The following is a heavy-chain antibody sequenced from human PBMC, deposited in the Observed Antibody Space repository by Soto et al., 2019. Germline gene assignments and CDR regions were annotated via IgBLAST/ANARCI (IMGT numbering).Heavy chain of an antibody. CDR2: IWFDGSNK. Sequence: WGSLRLSCAASGFSCSNYGMHWVRQAPGKGLEWVANIWFDGSNKYYGDSVKGRFTISRDNSKNMLYLQMNSLRAEDTALYYCVRGYSSSWFSFDMWGQGKMVTVS. CDR3: VRGYSSSWFSFDM. J-gene: IGHJ3*02. CDR1: GFSCSNYG. D-gene: IGHD6-13*01. V-gene: IGHV3-33*01.